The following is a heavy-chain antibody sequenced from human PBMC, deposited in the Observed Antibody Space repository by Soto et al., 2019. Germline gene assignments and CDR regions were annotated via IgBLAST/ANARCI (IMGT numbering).Heavy chain of an antibody. V-gene: IGHV3-23*01. D-gene: IGHD2-8*01. CDR1: GFTFSSYA. CDR2: ISGSGGST. J-gene: IGHJ6*02. CDR3: AKDQVVLIGYGIMRYGMDV. Sequence: GGSLRLSCAASGFTFSSYAMSWVRQAPGKGLEWVSAISGSGGSTYYADSVKGRFTISRDNSKNTLYLQMNSLRAEDTAVYYCAKDQVVLIGYGIMRYGMDVWGQGNTVPVSS.